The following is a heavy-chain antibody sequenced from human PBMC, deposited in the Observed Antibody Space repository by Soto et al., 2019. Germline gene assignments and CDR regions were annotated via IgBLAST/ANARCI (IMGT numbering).Heavy chain of an antibody. CDR3: AKVKAVAGPEDYYYYGMDV. CDR1: GFTFNYYT. Sequence: TVGALRLSCVASGFTFNYYTMSWVRQAPGKGPEWVSAISGSGGSTYYADSVKGRFTISRDNSKNTLYLQMNSLRAEDTAVYYCAKVKAVAGPEDYYYYGMDVWGKGTTVT. J-gene: IGHJ6*04. CDR2: ISGSGGST. D-gene: IGHD6-19*01. V-gene: IGHV3-23*01.